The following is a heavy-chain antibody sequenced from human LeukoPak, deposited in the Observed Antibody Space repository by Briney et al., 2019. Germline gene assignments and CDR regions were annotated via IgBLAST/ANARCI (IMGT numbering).Heavy chain of an antibody. CDR3: ARDSTFGGVIVSFDY. J-gene: IGHJ4*02. V-gene: IGHV3-48*01. Sequence: GGSLRLPCAASGFTFSSYSMNWVRQAPGKGLEWVSYISSSSSTIYYADSVKGRFTISRDNAKNSLYLQMNSLRAEDTAVYYCARDSTFGGVIVSFDYWGQGTLVTVSS. CDR1: GFTFSSYS. D-gene: IGHD3-16*02. CDR2: ISSSSSTI.